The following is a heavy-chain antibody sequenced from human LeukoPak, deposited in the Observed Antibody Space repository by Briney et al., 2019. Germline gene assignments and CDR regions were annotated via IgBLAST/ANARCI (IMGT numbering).Heavy chain of an antibody. D-gene: IGHD3-3*01. CDR2: IIPIFGIA. CDR1: GCTFSSYA. CDR3: ARGKSTIFGVVFSPYYMDV. V-gene: IGHV1-69*05. J-gene: IGHJ6*03. Sequence: SVKVSCKASGCTFSSYAISWVRQAPGQGLEWMGGIIPIFGIANYEQKFQGRVTITTDESTSTAYMELSSLRSEDTAVYYCARGKSTIFGVVFSPYYMDVWGKGTTVTVSS.